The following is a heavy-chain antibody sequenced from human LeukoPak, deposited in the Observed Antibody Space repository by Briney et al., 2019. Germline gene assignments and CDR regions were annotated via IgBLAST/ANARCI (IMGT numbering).Heavy chain of an antibody. Sequence: SETLSLTCTVSGDSISSSKKYWGWVRQPPGKGLEWIGSIYYSGNTYYNPSLKSRVTISVDTSKNQFSLKLSSVTAADTAVYYCARARSSSWPPSNWFDPWGQGTLVTVSS. CDR2: IYYSGNT. D-gene: IGHD6-13*01. V-gene: IGHV4-39*07. CDR3: ARARSSSWPPSNWFDP. CDR1: GDSISSSKKY. J-gene: IGHJ5*02.